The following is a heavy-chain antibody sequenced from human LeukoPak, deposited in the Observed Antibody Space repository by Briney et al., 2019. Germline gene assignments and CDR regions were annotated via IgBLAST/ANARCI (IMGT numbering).Heavy chain of an antibody. J-gene: IGHJ3*02. CDR3: ARSPGRFESLVGAFDI. CDR1: GGSISSGSSY. D-gene: IGHD3-16*01. CDR2: LYTSGST. Sequence: SQTLSLTCAVSGGSISSGSSYWSWIRQPAGKGLEWTGRLYTSGSTNYNPSLKSRVTISVDTSKNQFSLKLNSVTAADTAVYFCARSPGRFESLVGAFDIWGQGTMVTVSP. V-gene: IGHV4-61*02.